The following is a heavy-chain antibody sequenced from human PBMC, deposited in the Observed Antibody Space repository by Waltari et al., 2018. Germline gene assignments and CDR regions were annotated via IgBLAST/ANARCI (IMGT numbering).Heavy chain of an antibody. D-gene: IGHD3-22*01. CDR3: ATVPTYYYDSSGYPF. CDR2: IYHSGST. J-gene: IGHJ4*02. Sequence: QVQLQESGPGLVKPSETLSLTCAVSGYSISSGYSWGWIRQPPGKGLEWIGSIYHSGSTYYNPSLKSRVTISVDTSKNQFSLKLSSVTAADTAVYYCATVPTYYYDSSGYPFWGQGTLVTVSS. CDR1: GYSISSGYS. V-gene: IGHV4-38-2*01.